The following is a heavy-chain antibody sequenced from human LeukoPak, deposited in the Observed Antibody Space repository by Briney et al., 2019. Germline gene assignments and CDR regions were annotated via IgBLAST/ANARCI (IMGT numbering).Heavy chain of an antibody. CDR2: INPNSGGT. V-gene: IGHV1-2*02. Sequence: ASVKLSCKASGYTFTGYYMHWVRQAPGQGLEWMGWINPNSGGTNYAQKFQGRVTMTRDTSISTAYMELSRLRSDDTAVYYCARHYYDSSGYYLSEPFDYWGQGTLVTVSS. D-gene: IGHD3-22*01. CDR1: GYTFTGYY. J-gene: IGHJ4*02. CDR3: ARHYYDSSGYYLSEPFDY.